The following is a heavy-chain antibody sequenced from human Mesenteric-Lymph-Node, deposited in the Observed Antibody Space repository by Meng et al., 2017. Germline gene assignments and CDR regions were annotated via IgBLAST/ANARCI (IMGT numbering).Heavy chain of an antibody. CDR2: VTDGDVA. CDR1: GFIFNRYG. CDR3: ATGSGYYYDS. D-gene: IGHD3-22*01. J-gene: IGHJ5*01. Sequence: SAPTGFIFNRYGMHWVRRAPGRGLEYVAHVTDGDVAYYASSVLGRFTVSRDNSRNTLYLQMGSLRPEDKGVYFCATGSGYYYDSWGQGTVVTV. V-gene: IGHV3-64*01.